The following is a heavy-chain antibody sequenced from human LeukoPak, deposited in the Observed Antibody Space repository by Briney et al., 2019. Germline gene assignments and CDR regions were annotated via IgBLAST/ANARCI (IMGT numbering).Heavy chain of an antibody. D-gene: IGHD3-10*01. CDR3: AREGSGSYYQDGWFDP. J-gene: IGHJ5*02. Sequence: PGGSLRLSCAASGFTFDDYCMSWVRQAPGKGLEWVCGINWNGGSTGYADSVKGRVTISRDNAKNSLYLQMNSLRAEDTALYYCAREGSGSYYQDGWFDPWGQGTLVTVSS. V-gene: IGHV3-20*04. CDR1: GFTFDDYC. CDR2: INWNGGST.